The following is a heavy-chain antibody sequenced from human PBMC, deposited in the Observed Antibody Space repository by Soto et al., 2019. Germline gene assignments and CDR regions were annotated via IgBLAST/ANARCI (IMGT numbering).Heavy chain of an antibody. CDR1: GGSISSGGYS. D-gene: IGHD5-12*01. CDR2: LSPSGST. Sequence: QLQLQESGSGLVKPSQTLSLTCAVSGGSISSGGYSWSWIRQPPGKGLEWIGYLSPSGSTPYNPSLKSRVTISGDRSKNQFSLKLSSVAAADTAVYYCAAGGGLPRYYWGQGTLVTVSA. CDR3: AAGGGLPRYY. J-gene: IGHJ4*02. V-gene: IGHV4-30-2*01.